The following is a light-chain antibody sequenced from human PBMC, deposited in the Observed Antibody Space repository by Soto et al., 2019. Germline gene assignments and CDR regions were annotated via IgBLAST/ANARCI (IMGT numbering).Light chain of an antibody. Sequence: DIQMTQSPSSLSASVGDRVTITCRASQSISSYLNWYQQKPGKAPKRLIYAASSLQSGVPSRFSGSGSGTHFTLTISSLQPEDFATYYCQQSYSTMYTFGQGTKLEIK. CDR1: QSISSY. V-gene: IGKV1-39*01. CDR3: QQSYSTMYT. J-gene: IGKJ2*01. CDR2: AAS.